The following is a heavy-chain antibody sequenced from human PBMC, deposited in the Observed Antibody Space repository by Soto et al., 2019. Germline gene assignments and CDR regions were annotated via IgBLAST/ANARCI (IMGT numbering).Heavy chain of an antibody. J-gene: IGHJ6*02. CDR3: ARGAGYQLLIDYYGMDV. Sequence: SVKVSCKASGGTFSSYAISWVRQAPGQGLEWMGGIIPIFGTANYAQKFQGRVTITADESTSTVYMELSSLRSEDTAVYYCARGAGYQLLIDYYGMDVWGQGTTVTVSS. V-gene: IGHV1-69*13. CDR2: IIPIFGTA. D-gene: IGHD2-2*01. CDR1: GGTFSSYA.